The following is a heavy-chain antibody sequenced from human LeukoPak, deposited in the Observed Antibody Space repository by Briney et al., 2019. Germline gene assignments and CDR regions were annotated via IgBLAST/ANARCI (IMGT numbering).Heavy chain of an antibody. J-gene: IGHJ4*02. Sequence: GGSLRLSCAASGFSFSGYWMNWVRQTPGKGLEWVANMNHNGTEKYYLDSVEGRFTISRDNTKNSLFLQMNSLRAEDTAVYYCARWIGGFDFWGQGDLVTVSS. D-gene: IGHD3-10*01. CDR2: MNHNGTEK. CDR1: GFSFSGYW. CDR3: ARWIGGFDF. V-gene: IGHV3-7*01.